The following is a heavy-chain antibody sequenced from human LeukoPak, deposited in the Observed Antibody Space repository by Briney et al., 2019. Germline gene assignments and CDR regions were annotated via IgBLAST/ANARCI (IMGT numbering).Heavy chain of an antibody. CDR3: ARDSGYYDSSGYYPNWFDP. CDR1: GGTFSSHA. Sequence: ASVKVSCKASGGTFSSHAISWVRQAPGQGLEWMGRIIPIFGTANYAQKFQGRVTITTDESTSTAYMELSSLRSEDTAVYYCARDSGYYDSSGYYPNWFDPWGQGTLVTVSS. CDR2: IIPIFGTA. J-gene: IGHJ5*02. V-gene: IGHV1-69*05. D-gene: IGHD3-22*01.